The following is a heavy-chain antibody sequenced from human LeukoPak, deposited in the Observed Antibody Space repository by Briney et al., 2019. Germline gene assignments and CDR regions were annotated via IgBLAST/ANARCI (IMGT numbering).Heavy chain of an antibody. CDR2: IYTSGST. V-gene: IGHV4-4*07. Sequence: SETLSLTCTVSGGSISSYYWSWIRQPAGKGLEWIGRIYTSGSTNYNPSLKSRVTMSADTSKNQFSLKLSSVTAADTAVYYCASTRGYSYGPNWFDPWGQGTLVTVSS. CDR3: ASTRGYSYGPNWFDP. D-gene: IGHD5-18*01. CDR1: GGSISSYY. J-gene: IGHJ5*02.